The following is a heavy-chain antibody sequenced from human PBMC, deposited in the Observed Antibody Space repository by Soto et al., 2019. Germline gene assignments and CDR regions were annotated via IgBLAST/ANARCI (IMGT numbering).Heavy chain of an antibody. D-gene: IGHD4-17*01. CDR3: ARGAHAYDYCLDY. CDR2: VNAGNGYT. Sequence: QVHLVQSGAEVKKPGASVKVSCRSSGYTFTSNAIHWVRQAPGQSLEWMGWVNAGNGYTKYLHNFQGRVTISSDTCARAGYTDSKSRRSEYTAVCYCARGAHAYDYCLDYWGQVSLVAVSS. J-gene: IGHJ4*02. V-gene: IGHV1-3*01. CDR1: GYTFTSNA.